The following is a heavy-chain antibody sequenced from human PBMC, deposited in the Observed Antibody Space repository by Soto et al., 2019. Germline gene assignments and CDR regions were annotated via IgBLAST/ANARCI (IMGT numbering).Heavy chain of an antibody. V-gene: IGHV1-69*01. CDR1: GGIFSTYA. CDR3: ARDRDDYGSGNYYNRIDF. J-gene: IGHJ4*02. Sequence: QVQLVQSGAEVKKPGSSVKVSCKASGGIFSTYAISWLRQAPGQGLEWMGGIIPSFGTPNYAQRFQGRVNITADESTRTAYMELSRLRSEDTAVYYCARDRDDYGSGNYYNRIDFWGQGTLVTVSS. CDR2: IIPSFGTP. D-gene: IGHD3-10*01.